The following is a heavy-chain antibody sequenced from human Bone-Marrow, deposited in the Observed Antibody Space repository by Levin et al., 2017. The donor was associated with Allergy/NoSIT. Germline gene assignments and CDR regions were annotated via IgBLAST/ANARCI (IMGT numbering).Heavy chain of an antibody. J-gene: IGHJ4*02. CDR1: GFTFSNAW. CDR3: TTDQSSSGWYEGYYFDY. CDR2: IKSKTDGGTT. D-gene: IGHD6-19*01. Sequence: SCAASGFTFSNAWMSWVRQAPGKGLEWVGRIKSKTDGGTTDYAAPVKGRFTISRDDSKNTLYLQMNSLKTEDTAVYYCTTDQSSSGWYEGYYFDYWGQGTLVTVSS. V-gene: IGHV3-15*01.